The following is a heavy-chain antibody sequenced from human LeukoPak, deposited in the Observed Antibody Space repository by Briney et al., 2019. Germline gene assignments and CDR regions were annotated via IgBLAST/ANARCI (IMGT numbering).Heavy chain of an antibody. CDR3: ARGGGGFDY. D-gene: IGHD3-10*01. J-gene: IGHJ4*02. V-gene: IGHV3-30*04. Sequence: AGGSLRLSCAASGFTFSSYAMHWVRQAPGKGLEWVAVISYDGSNKYYADSVKGRFTISRDNSKNTLYLQMNSLRAEDTAVYYCARGGGGFDYWGQGTLVTVSS. CDR2: ISYDGSNK. CDR1: GFTFSSYA.